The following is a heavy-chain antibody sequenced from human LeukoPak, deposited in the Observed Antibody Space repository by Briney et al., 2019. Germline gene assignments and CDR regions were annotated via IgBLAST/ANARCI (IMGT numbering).Heavy chain of an antibody. CDR3: ARRYGSGSYFDY. CDR1: GYTFTSYA. D-gene: IGHD3-10*01. V-gene: IGHV1-3*01. CDR2: INAGNGNT. Sequence: ASVKVSCKASGYTFTSYAMHWVRQAPGQRLEWMGWINAGNGNTKYSQKFQGRVTITRDTSASTAYMELSSQRSEDTAVYYCARRYGSGSYFDYWGQGTLVTVSS. J-gene: IGHJ4*02.